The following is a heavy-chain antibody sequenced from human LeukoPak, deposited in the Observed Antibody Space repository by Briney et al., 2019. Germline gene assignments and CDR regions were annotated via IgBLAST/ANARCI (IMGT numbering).Heavy chain of an antibody. D-gene: IGHD3-9*01. CDR1: GYTFTGYY. CDR2: ISAYNGNT. CDR3: ARGPTHYDILTGYYPIYFDY. J-gene: IGHJ4*02. V-gene: IGHV1-18*04. Sequence: ASVKVSCKASGYTFTGYYMHWVRQAPGQGLEWMGWISAYNGNTNYAQKLQGRVTMTTDTSTSTAYMELRSLRSDDTAVYYCARGPTHYDILTGYYPIYFDYWGQGTLVTVSS.